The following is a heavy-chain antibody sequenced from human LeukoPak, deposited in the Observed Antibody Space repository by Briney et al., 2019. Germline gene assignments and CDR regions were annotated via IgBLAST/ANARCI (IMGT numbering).Heavy chain of an antibody. Sequence: PGGSLRLSCAASGFVFSSYGMHWVRQAPGKGLEYVSAISSDGGSTYYANSVKGRFTISRDNSKNTLYLQMNSLRAEDTAVYYCAKDDNIVGATSNFDYWGQGTLVTVSS. V-gene: IGHV3-64*01. D-gene: IGHD1-26*01. CDR1: GFVFSSYG. CDR2: ISSDGGST. J-gene: IGHJ4*02. CDR3: AKDDNIVGATSNFDY.